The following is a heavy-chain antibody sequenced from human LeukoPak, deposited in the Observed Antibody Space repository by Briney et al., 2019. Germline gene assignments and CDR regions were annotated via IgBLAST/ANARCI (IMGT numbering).Heavy chain of an antibody. CDR2: INPNSGGT. D-gene: IGHD2-2*01. V-gene: IGHV1-2*02. J-gene: IGHJ6*03. CDR3: ASTSPDRKINYYYYYMDV. CDR1: GYTFTGYY. Sequence: ASVKVSCKTSGYTFTGYYMHWVRQAPGQGLEWMGWINPNSGGTNYAQKFQGRVTMTRDTSISTAYMELSRLRPDDTAVYYCASTSPDRKINYYYYYMDVWGKGTTVTVSS.